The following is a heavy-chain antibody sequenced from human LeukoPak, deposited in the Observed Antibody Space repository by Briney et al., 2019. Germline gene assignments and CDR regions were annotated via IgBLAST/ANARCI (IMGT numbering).Heavy chain of an antibody. D-gene: IGHD3-16*01. Sequence: GESLRHSCVGSGFLVSRFGLMWVRQAPGKGLEWVSGIHGNGEHTYYGDSVKGRFTISRDNSKSTLYLQMHSLRVEDTAEYFCGRDPNGDYVGAFEFWGQGTKVAVSS. V-gene: IGHV3-23*01. J-gene: IGHJ3*01. CDR3: GRDPNGDYVGAFEF. CDR2: IHGNGEHT. CDR1: GFLVSRFG.